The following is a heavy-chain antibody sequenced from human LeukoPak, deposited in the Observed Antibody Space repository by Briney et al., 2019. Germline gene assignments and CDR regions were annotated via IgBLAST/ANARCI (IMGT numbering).Heavy chain of an antibody. V-gene: IGHV3-20*04. CDR2: INWSGGRT. D-gene: IGHD1/OR15-1a*01. CDR3: ARDLTTSDN. Sequence: PGGSLRLSCAASGFTFDDYGMSWVRQAPGKGLEWVSGINWSGGRTGYADSLKGRFTTSRDNAKNTLYLQMNSLRDEDTALYYCARDLTTSDNWGRGTLVTVSS. J-gene: IGHJ4*02. CDR1: GFTFDDYG.